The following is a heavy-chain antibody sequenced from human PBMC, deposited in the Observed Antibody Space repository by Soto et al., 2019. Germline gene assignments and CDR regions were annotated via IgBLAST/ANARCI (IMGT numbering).Heavy chain of an antibody. Sequence: ASVKVSCKVSGYTLTELSMHWVRQAPGKGLEWMGGFDPEDGETIYAQKFQGRVTMTEDTSTDTAYMELSSLRSEDTAVYYCAGGYCSGGSCFAPLQTDDAFDIWGQGTMVTVSS. CDR3: AGGYCSGGSCFAPLQTDDAFDI. D-gene: IGHD2-15*01. CDR2: FDPEDGET. J-gene: IGHJ3*02. V-gene: IGHV1-24*01. CDR1: GYTLTELS.